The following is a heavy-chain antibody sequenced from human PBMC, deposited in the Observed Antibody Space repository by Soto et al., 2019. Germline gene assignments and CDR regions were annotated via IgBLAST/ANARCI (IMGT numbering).Heavy chain of an antibody. D-gene: IGHD4-17*01. CDR1: GFTFSSYA. CDR2: ISSNGGST. V-gene: IGHV3-64D*08. CDR3: HTSVFPGHIHDYGDYHLGADAFDI. Sequence: HPGGSLRLSCSASGFTFSSYAMHWVRQAPGKGLEYVSAISSNGGSTYYADSVKGRFTISRDNSKNTLYLQMSSLRAEDTAVYYCHTSVFPGHIHDYGDYHLGADAFDIWGQGTMVTVSS. J-gene: IGHJ3*02.